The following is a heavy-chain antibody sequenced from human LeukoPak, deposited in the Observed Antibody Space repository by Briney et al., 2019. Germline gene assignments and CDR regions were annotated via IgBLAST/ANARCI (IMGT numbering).Heavy chain of an antibody. CDR2: ISGSGGST. CDR3: ARGRNGRYYYDNSGYYYGARAPKDAFDI. J-gene: IGHJ3*02. CDR1: GFTFSSYA. D-gene: IGHD3-22*01. Sequence: GGSLRLSCAAYGFTFSSYAMSWVRQAPGKGLEWVSAISGSGGSTYYADSVKGRFTISRDNSKNTLYLQMNSLRAEDTAVYYCARGRNGRYYYDNSGYYYGARAPKDAFDIWGQGTMVTVSS. V-gene: IGHV3-23*01.